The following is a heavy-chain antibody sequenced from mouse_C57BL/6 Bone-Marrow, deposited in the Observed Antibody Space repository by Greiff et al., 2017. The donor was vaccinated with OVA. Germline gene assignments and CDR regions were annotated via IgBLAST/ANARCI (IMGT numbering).Heavy chain of an antibody. D-gene: IGHD1-1*01. V-gene: IGHV1-20*01. CDR3: ARYYGSSYIYFDY. Sequence: EVQLQESGPELVKPGDSVKISCKASGYSFTGYFMNWVMQSHGKSLEWIGRINPYNGDTFYNQKFKGKATLTVDKSSSTAHMELRSLTSEDSAVYYCARYYGSSYIYFDYWGQGTTLTVSS. J-gene: IGHJ2*01. CDR1: GYSFTGYF. CDR2: INPYNGDT.